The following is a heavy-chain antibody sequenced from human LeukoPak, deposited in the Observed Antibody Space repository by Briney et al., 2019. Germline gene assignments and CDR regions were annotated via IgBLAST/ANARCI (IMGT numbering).Heavy chain of an antibody. J-gene: IGHJ4*02. CDR3: ANPMLRGITPDY. D-gene: IGHD3-10*01. Sequence: GGSLRLSCTASGFTFSSYGMHWVRQAPGKGLEWVAFIRYDGSNKYYADSVKGRFTISRDNSKNTLYLQMNSLRAEDTAVYYCANPMLRGITPDYWGQGTLVTVSS. V-gene: IGHV3-30*02. CDR2: IRYDGSNK. CDR1: GFTFSSYG.